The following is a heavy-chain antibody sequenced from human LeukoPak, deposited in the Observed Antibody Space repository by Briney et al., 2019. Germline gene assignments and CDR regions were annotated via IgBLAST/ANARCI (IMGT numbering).Heavy chain of an antibody. CDR2: AHPSGNT. Sequence: SETLSLTCTVSGGSNNSYYWSWIRQPPGKGLEWIGYAHPSGNTNYSPSLKSRVTISIDMSRNQFSLKLSSVTAADTAVYYCARKAPKKGWFDPWGQGTLVTVSS. CDR1: GGSNNSYY. J-gene: IGHJ5*02. V-gene: IGHV4-4*09. CDR3: ARKAPKKGWFDP.